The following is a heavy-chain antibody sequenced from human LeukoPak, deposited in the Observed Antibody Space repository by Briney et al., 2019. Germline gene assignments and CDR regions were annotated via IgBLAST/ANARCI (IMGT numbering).Heavy chain of an antibody. CDR1: GYTFTSYD. D-gene: IGHD3-3*01. CDR3: ARGTESIFSWFDP. V-gene: IGHV1-8*01. J-gene: IGHJ5*02. CDR2: MNPNSGNT. Sequence: ASVKVSCKASGYTFTSYDINWVRQATGQGLEWMGWMNPNSGNTGSAQKFQGRVTMTRNTSISTAYMELSSLRAEDTAVYYCARGTESIFSWFDPWGQGTLVTVSS.